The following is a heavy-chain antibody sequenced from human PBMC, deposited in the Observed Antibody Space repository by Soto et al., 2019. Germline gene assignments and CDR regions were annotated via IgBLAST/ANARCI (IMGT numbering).Heavy chain of an antibody. CDR3: ARTVVVPAAYEYYFDY. J-gene: IGHJ4*02. CDR1: GYTFTSYA. V-gene: IGHV1-3*01. D-gene: IGHD2-2*01. Sequence: ASVKVSCKASGYTFTSYAIHWVRQAPGQRLEWMGWINAGNGNTKYSQKFQGRVTITRDTSASTAYMELSSLRSEDTAVYYCARTVVVPAAYEYYFDYWGQGTLVTVSS. CDR2: INAGNGNT.